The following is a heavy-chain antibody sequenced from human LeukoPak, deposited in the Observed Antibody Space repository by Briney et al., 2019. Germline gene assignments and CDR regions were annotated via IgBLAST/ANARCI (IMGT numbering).Heavy chain of an antibody. Sequence: GGSLRLSCAASGFTFSDYYMSWIRQAPGKGLEWVSYIGSSGSTIYYADSVKGRFTISRDNAKNSLYLQMNSLRAEDTAVYYCSRDVPAVEDTAIYWVQGTVVTVSS. D-gene: IGHD5-18*01. CDR3: SRDVPAVEDTAIY. CDR2: IGSSGSTI. V-gene: IGHV3-11*01. J-gene: IGHJ4*02. CDR1: GFTFSDYY.